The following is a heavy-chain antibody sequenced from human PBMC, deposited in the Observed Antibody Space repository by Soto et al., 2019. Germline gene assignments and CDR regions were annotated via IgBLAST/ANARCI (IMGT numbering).Heavy chain of an antibody. CDR1: GFTFSSDG. J-gene: IGHJ6*02. Sequence: PGGSLRLSCAASGFTFSSDGMHWVRQAPGKGLEWVAVIWYDGSNKYYADSVKGRFTISRDNSKNTLYLQMNSLRAEDTAVYYCARGPYCTNGVCLETYYYGMDFWGQGTTVTVSS. V-gene: IGHV3-33*01. CDR3: ARGPYCTNGVCLETYYYGMDF. CDR2: IWYDGSNK. D-gene: IGHD2-8*01.